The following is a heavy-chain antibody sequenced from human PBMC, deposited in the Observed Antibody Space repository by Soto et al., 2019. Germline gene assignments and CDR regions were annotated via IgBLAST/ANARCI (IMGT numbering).Heavy chain of an antibody. D-gene: IGHD2-15*01. J-gene: IGHJ6*02. CDR1: GFTFSSYA. CDR3: AKAPARSTSWGYCSGGSCYGMDV. CDR2: ISGSGGST. V-gene: IGHV3-23*01. Sequence: GGSLRLSCAASGFTFSSYAMSWVRQAPGKGLEWVSAISGSGGSTYYADSVKGRFTISRDNSKNTLYLQMNSLRAEDTAVYYCAKAPARSTSWGYCSGGSCYGMDVWGQGTTVTVSS.